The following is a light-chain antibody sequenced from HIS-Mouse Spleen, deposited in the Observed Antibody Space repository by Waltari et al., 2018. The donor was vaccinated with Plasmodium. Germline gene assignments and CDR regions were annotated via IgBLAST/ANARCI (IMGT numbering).Light chain of an antibody. V-gene: IGLV3-25*03. CDR1: ALQKKY. Sequence: SYELTQPPSVSVSPGQTARITCAGDALQKKYAYWYQKKPGQAPGLVLYKDSERHSGVPERFSGSSSGTTVTLTISGVQAEDEADYYCQSADSSGTPNWVFGGGTKLTVL. CDR3: QSADSSGTPNWV. J-gene: IGLJ3*02. CDR2: KDS.